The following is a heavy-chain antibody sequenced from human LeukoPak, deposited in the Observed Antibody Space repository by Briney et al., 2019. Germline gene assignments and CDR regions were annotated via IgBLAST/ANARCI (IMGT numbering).Heavy chain of an antibody. Sequence: GGSLRLSCAASGFPFSSYWMSWVRQAPGKGLEWVANIKQDGGEKFYVDSVKGRFTISRDNAKNSLYLQMHSLRAEDTAVYYCAREDHSNYNYWSQGTLVTVSS. V-gene: IGHV3-7*01. J-gene: IGHJ4*02. D-gene: IGHD4-11*01. CDR2: IKQDGGEK. CDR1: GFPFSSYW. CDR3: AREDHSNYNY.